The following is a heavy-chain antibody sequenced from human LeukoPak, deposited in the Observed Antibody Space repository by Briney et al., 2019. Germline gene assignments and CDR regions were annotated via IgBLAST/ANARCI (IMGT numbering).Heavy chain of an antibody. Sequence: ASVKVSCKASGYTFSSYAMFWVRQAPGQRLEWMGWINAGNGNTKYPQKFQGRVTITRDTSANTAYMELSSLRSEDTAVYYCAIPDPIAGASKVLDYWGQGTLVTVSS. J-gene: IGHJ4*02. CDR2: INAGNGNT. CDR3: AIPDPIAGASKVLDY. CDR1: GYTFSSYA. V-gene: IGHV1-3*01. D-gene: IGHD1-26*01.